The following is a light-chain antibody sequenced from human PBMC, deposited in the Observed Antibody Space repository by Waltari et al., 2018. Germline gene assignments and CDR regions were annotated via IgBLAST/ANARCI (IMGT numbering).Light chain of an antibody. CDR3: QQVNSYPFT. CDR2: AAS. J-gene: IGKJ2*01. CDR1: RGISSY. V-gene: IGKV1-9*01. Sequence: DIHLTQSPSYLSASVGDRVTITCRASRGISSYLAWYQQKPGKAPKLLIYAASTLQSGVPLRFSGSGSGTEFTLTISSLQPEDFGSYHCQQVNSYPFTFGQGTKLEI.